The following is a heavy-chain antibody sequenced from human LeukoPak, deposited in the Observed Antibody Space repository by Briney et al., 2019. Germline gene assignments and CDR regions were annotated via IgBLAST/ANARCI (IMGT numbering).Heavy chain of an antibody. CDR2: ISAYNGNT. CDR3: ARDHSGYYDSSGYENWFDP. Sequence: GASVKVSCKASGYTFTSYGISWVRQAPGQGLDWMGCISAYNGNTNYAQKLQGRVTMTTDTSTSTAYMELRSLRSDDTAVYYCARDHSGYYDSSGYENWFDPWGQGTLVTVSS. CDR1: GYTFTSYG. D-gene: IGHD3-22*01. J-gene: IGHJ5*02. V-gene: IGHV1-18*01.